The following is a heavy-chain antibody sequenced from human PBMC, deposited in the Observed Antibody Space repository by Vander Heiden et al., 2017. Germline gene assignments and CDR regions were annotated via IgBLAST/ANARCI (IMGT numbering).Heavy chain of an antibody. Sequence: EVQLVESGGGLVKPGGSLRCSCRASGFPSSSYSMNWVRQAPGKGLEWVSSISSSSSYIYYADSVKGRFTISRDNAKNSLYLQMNSLRAEDTAVYYCARDGLLWFGELGAFDIWGQGTMVTVSS. CDR3: ARDGLLWFGELGAFDI. CDR2: ISSSSSYI. J-gene: IGHJ3*02. D-gene: IGHD3-10*01. CDR1: GFPSSSYS. V-gene: IGHV3-21*01.